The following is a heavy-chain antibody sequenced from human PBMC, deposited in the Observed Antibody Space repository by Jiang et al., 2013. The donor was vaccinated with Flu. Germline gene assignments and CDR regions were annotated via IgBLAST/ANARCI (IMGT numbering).Heavy chain of an antibody. CDR2: INHSGST. J-gene: IGHJ6*02. CDR3: ARGYYGSGSYTEQYGMDV. V-gene: IGHV4-34*01. D-gene: IGHD3-10*01. CDR1: GGSFSGYY. Sequence: LLKPSETLSLTCAVYGGSFSGYYWSWIRQPPGKGLEWIGEINHSGSTNYNPSLKSRVTISVDTSKNQFSLKLSSVTAADTAVYYCARGYYGSGSYTEQYGMDVWGQGTTVTVSS.